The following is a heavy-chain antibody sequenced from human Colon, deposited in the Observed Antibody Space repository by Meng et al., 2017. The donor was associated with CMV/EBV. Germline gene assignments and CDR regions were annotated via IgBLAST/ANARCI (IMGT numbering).Heavy chain of an antibody. Sequence: GGSLRLSCAASGFSFGNFAMSWVRQAPGKGLEWVATIAGGGTSTYYPDSANSRFTISRDNSKNTLYLQSSSLRAEDTAIYYCAKDLGSHYFYGMDVWGQGTTVTVSS. CDR1: GFSFGNFA. J-gene: IGHJ6*02. V-gene: IGHV3-23*01. CDR3: AKDLGSHYFYGMDV. D-gene: IGHD3-10*01. CDR2: IAGGGTST.